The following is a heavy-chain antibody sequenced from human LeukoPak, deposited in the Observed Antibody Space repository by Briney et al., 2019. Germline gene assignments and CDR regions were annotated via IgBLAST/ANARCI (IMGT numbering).Heavy chain of an antibody. V-gene: IGHV4-34*01. CDR1: GGSISSYY. J-gene: IGHJ4*02. D-gene: IGHD3-10*01. CDR3: ATQAPKGYGSGQNPFDY. Sequence: PSETLSLTCTVSGGSISSYYWSWIRQPPGKGLEWIGEINHSGSTNYNPSLKSRVTISVDTSKDQFSLKLSSVTAADTAVYYCATQAPKGYGSGQNPFDYWGQGTLVTVSS. CDR2: INHSGST.